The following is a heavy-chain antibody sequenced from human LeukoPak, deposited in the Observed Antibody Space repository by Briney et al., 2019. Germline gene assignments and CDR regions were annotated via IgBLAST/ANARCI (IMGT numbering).Heavy chain of an antibody. CDR3: ARRGIWHIQIRNWFDP. CDR2: IYSSGNS. J-gene: IGHJ5*02. V-gene: IGHV4-39*01. D-gene: IGHD2-21*01. CDR1: GDSITTNSYW. Sequence: SETLSLTCSLSGDSITTNSYWWGWIRQSPGKGPQWIGSIYSSGNSYYNPSLKSRATILPDTSKNQYSLRLTSVTAADTAVYYCARRGIWHIQIRNWFDPWGQGILVTVS.